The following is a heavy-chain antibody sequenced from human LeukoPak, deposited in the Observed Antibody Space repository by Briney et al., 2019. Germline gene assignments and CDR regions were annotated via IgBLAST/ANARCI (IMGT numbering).Heavy chain of an antibody. CDR3: ATGTYYDFWSGYYSADYYYYYMDV. D-gene: IGHD3-3*01. J-gene: IGHJ6*03. CDR1: CGSIYSYY. CDR2: IYYSGST. Sequence: PSETLSLTCTASCGSIYSYYWSWIRQPPGKGLEWIGYIYYSGSTNYNPSLESRVTISVDTSKNQFSLKLCSVTAADTAVYYCATGTYYDFWSGYYSADYYYYYMDVWGKGTTVTVSS. V-gene: IGHV4-59*01.